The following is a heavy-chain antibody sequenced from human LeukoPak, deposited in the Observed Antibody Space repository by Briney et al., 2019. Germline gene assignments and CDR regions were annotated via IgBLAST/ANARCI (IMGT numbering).Heavy chain of an antibody. D-gene: IGHD5-24*01. Sequence: SETLSLTCTVSGGSISSYYWSWIRQPAGKGLEWIGRIYTSWSTNYNPSVRSRDTISVDKSENQFSLKLRSVTAADTAVYYCARNYLNWFDPWGQGTLVTVSS. J-gene: IGHJ5*02. CDR1: GGSISSYY. CDR3: ARNYLNWFDP. V-gene: IGHV4-4*07. CDR2: IYTSWST.